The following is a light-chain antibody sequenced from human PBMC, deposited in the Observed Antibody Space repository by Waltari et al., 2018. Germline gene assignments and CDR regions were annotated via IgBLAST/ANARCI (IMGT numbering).Light chain of an antibody. J-gene: IGKJ2*01. V-gene: IGKV1-5*03. CDR3: QQYNSYSS. Sequence: DIQMTPSPSTLSASVGDRVTITCRASQSISSWLAWYQQKPGKAPKLLIYKASSLERWVPSRFSGSGSGTEFTLTISSLQPDYFATYYCQQYNSYSSFGQGTKLEIK. CDR2: KAS. CDR1: QSISSW.